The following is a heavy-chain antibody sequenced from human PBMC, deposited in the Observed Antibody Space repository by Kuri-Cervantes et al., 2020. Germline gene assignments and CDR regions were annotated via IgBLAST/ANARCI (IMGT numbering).Heavy chain of an antibody. CDR1: GGSISSYY. Sequence: SETLSLTCTVSGGSISSYYWSWIRQPPGKGLEWIGYIYYSGSTNYNPSLKSRVTISVDTSKNQFSLKLSSVTAADTAVYYCARVSIAVAGVIDYWGQGTLVTVSS. J-gene: IGHJ4*02. D-gene: IGHD6-19*01. CDR2: IYYSGST. CDR3: ARVSIAVAGVIDY. V-gene: IGHV4-59*13.